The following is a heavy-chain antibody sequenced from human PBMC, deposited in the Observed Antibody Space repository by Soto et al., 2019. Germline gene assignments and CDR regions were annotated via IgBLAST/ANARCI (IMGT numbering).Heavy chain of an antibody. CDR2: MSGSGGST. V-gene: IGHV3-23*01. CDR1: GFTFSIYA. Sequence: AGGSLRLSCAASGFTFSIYAVSWVRQAPGKGLEWVSAMSGSGGSTYYADSVKGRFTISRDNSKNTLYLQMNSLRAEDTAVYYCAKDSGSWHYFDYWGQGTQVTVSS. J-gene: IGHJ4*02. D-gene: IGHD1-26*01. CDR3: AKDSGSWHYFDY.